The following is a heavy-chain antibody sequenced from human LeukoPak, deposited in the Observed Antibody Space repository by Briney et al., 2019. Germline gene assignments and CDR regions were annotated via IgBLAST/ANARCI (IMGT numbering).Heavy chain of an antibody. CDR3: ARHQWLTSVDY. V-gene: IGHV5-51*01. D-gene: IGHD6-19*01. J-gene: IGHJ4*02. CDR2: IYPGDSDT. Sequence: GASLKISCQGSGYSFTSYWIGWVRQLPGKGLEWMGIIYPGDSDTRYSPSFQGRVTISADKSISTAYLQWSSLKASDTAMYYCARHQWLTSVDYWGQGTLVTVSS. CDR1: GYSFTSYW.